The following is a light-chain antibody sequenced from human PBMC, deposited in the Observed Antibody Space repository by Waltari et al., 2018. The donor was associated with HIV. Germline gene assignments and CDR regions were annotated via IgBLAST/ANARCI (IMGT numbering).Light chain of an antibody. CDR1: SSNIGSND. CDR2: DNY. Sequence: QSVLTQPPSVSAATGQRVTISCSGSSSNIGSNDVSWYQQLPGTAPKLLIFDNYKRPSGIPDRFSGSKSGTSATLGITGLQTGDEADYYCGTWDSGLSAVVFGGGTKLTVL. CDR3: GTWDSGLSAVV. V-gene: IGLV1-51*01. J-gene: IGLJ3*02.